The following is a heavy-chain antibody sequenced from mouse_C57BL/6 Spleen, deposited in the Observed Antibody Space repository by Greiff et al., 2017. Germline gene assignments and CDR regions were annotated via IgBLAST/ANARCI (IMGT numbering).Heavy chain of an antibody. V-gene: IGHV1-52*01. CDR3: ARQPGFDY. J-gene: IGHJ2*01. CDR2: IDPSDSET. CDR1: GYTFTSYW. D-gene: IGHD6-1*01. Sequence: QVQLQQPGAELVRPGSSVKLSCKASGYTFTSYWMHWVKQRPIQGLEWIGNIDPSDSETPYNQKFKDKATFTVDKSSSTAYMQLSSLTSEDSAVYYCARQPGFDYWGQGTTLTVSS.